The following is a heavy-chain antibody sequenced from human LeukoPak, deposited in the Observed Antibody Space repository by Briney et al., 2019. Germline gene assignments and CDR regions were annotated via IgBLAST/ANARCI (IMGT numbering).Heavy chain of an antibody. J-gene: IGHJ3*02. V-gene: IGHV3-48*03. CDR1: GLSLRNFE. D-gene: IGHD2-2*02. CDR2: ISGSSGRDK. CDR3: ARDGSPASIPVHYAFDI. Sequence: GGSLRLSCVAFGLSLRNFELVWVRKAPGKGLEWISYISGSSGRDKYYADSVRGRFIISRDNAKNSVYLQMDSLKVEDTAVYYCARDGSPASIPVHYAFDIWGQGTMVTV.